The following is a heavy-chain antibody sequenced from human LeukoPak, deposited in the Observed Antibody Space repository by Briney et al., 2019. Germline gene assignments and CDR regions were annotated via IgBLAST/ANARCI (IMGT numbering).Heavy chain of an antibody. V-gene: IGHV3-21*01. Sequence: KPGGSLRLSCAASGFMFRSYSMNWVRQAPGKGLEWVSSISSSSSYIFYADSVKGRFTISRDNAKKSLSLQMNSLRAEDTAVYYCAKGIGYYYDSSGYYWGQGTLVTVSS. CDR3: AKGIGYYYDSSGYY. CDR2: ISSSSSYI. D-gene: IGHD3-22*01. J-gene: IGHJ4*02. CDR1: GFMFRSYS.